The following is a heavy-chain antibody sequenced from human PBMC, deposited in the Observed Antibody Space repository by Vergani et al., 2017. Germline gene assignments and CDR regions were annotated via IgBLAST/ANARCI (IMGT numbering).Heavy chain of an antibody. Sequence: QVQLQESGPGLVKPSATLSLTCTVSGGSISSYYWSWIRQPPGKGLEWIGYIYYSGSTNYNPSLKSRVTISVDTSKNQYSLKLSSVTAADTAVYYCARAGVGGYYPYWGQGTLVTVSS. CDR2: IYYSGST. CDR3: ARAGVGGYYPY. J-gene: IGHJ4*02. V-gene: IGHV4-59*01. CDR1: GGSISSYY. D-gene: IGHD3-3*01.